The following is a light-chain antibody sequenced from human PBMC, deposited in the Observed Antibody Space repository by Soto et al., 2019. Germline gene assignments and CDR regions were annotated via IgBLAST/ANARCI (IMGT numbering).Light chain of an antibody. CDR3: QQYNNWPDMYT. Sequence: EMVMTQSPATLSVSPGERVILSCRASRSVGTTLAWYQQKRGQAPRLLIYGASTRATGIPARFSGSGSGTDFTLTISSLQSEDFALYYCQQYNNWPDMYTFGQGTKLEIK. CDR1: RSVGTT. J-gene: IGKJ2*01. CDR2: GAS. V-gene: IGKV3-15*01.